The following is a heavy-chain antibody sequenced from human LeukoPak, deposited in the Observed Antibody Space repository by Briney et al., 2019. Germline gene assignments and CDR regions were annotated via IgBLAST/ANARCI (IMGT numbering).Heavy chain of an antibody. D-gene: IGHD1-1*01. CDR2: IYGAGSGTT. CDR1: TLSVNTAC. Sequence: GGSLRLSCAASTLSVNTACMKWVRQTAGKGLEWVAVIYGAGSGTTFYADSVKGRFTVSRDTSENTVYLQMNNLRAEDTARYYCASALDGMKYYSAYWGQGTLVGVSS. V-gene: IGHV3-53*01. CDR3: ASALDGMKYYSAY. J-gene: IGHJ4*02.